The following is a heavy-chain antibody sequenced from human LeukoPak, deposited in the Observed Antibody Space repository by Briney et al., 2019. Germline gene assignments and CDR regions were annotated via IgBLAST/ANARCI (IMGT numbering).Heavy chain of an antibody. CDR1: GFTVSSNY. D-gene: IGHD3-22*01. Sequence: PGGSLRLSCAASGFTVSSNYMSWVRQAPGKGLEWVSSISSSSSYIYYADSVKGRFTISRDNAKNSLYLQMNSLRAEDTAVYYCARDHYYDSSGYYSYWGQGTLVTVSS. V-gene: IGHV3-21*01. J-gene: IGHJ4*02. CDR2: ISSSSSYI. CDR3: ARDHYYDSSGYYSY.